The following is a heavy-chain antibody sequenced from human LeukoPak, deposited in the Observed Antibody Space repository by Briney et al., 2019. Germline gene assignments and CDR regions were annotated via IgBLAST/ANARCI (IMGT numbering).Heavy chain of an antibody. CDR3: ARDSITMVRGVIFSANYFDY. V-gene: IGHV3-11*01. CDR1: GFTSSDYY. CDR2: ISSSGSTI. J-gene: IGHJ4*02. D-gene: IGHD3-10*01. Sequence: PGGSLRLSCAASGFTSSDYYMSWIRQAPGKGLEWVSYISSSGSTIYYADSVKGRFTISRDNAKNSLYLQMNSLRAEDTAVYYCARDSITMVRGVIFSANYFDYWGQGTLVTVSS.